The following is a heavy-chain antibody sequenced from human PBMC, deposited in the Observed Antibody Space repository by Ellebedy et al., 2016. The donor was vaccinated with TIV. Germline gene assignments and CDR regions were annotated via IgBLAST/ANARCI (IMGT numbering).Heavy chain of an antibody. Sequence: GGSLRLSXAAPGFTFSGYWMHWVRQAPGKGLVWVSRISSEGSTTTYADSARGRFTISRDNAKNTLYLQMNSLRAEDTAVYYCARGDGSSGWYFDYWGQGTLVTVSS. D-gene: IGHD6-19*01. V-gene: IGHV3-74*03. CDR1: GFTFSGYW. CDR2: ISSEGSTT. J-gene: IGHJ4*02. CDR3: ARGDGSSGWYFDY.